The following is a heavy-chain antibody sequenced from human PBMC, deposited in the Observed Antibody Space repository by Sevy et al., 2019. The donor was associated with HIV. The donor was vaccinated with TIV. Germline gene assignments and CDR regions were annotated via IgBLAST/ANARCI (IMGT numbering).Heavy chain of an antibody. CDR3: ARPRANYVDHYFFYAMDV. CDR2: ISYDGSDK. V-gene: IGHV3-30-3*01. J-gene: IGHJ6*02. Sequence: GGSRLSCAASGFALSNYYAMHWVRQAPGKGLEWVALISYDGSDKYYADSVKGRFTISRDNFKNTLYLQMNSLTTEDTAVYYCARPRANYVDHYFFYAMDVWGQGTTVTVSS. CDR1: GFALSNYYA. D-gene: IGHD4-17*01.